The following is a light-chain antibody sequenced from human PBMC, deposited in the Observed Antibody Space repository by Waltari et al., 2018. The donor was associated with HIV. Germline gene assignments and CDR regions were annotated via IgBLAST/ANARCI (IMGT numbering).Light chain of an antibody. J-gene: IGLJ3*02. Sequence: SYDLIQPPSLSVSPGQTATIPCSGDEVGDKFASWYQQKPGRSHVLVIYQVTKRPSGIPERFSGSNSGNTATLTISGTQAVDEADYYCQAWDSSAVVFGGGTKLTVL. CDR3: QAWDSSAVV. CDR1: EVGDKF. V-gene: IGLV3-1*01. CDR2: QVT.